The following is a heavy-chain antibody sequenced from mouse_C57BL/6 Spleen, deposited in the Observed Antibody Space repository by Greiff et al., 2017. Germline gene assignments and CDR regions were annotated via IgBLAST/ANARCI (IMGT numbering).Heavy chain of an antibody. CDR2: INPGSGGT. D-gene: IGHD2-1*01. CDR1: GYAFTNYL. Sequence: QVQLQQSGAELVRPGTSVKVSCKASGYAFTNYLIEWVKQRPGQGLEWIGVINPGSGGTNYNEKFKGKATLTADKSSSTAYMQLSSLTSEDSAVYVCARDYGNTYFDYWGQGTTLTVSS. J-gene: IGHJ2*01. CDR3: ARDYGNTYFDY. V-gene: IGHV1-54*01.